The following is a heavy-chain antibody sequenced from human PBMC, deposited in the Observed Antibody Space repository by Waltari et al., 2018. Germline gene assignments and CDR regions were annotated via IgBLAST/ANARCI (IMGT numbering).Heavy chain of an antibody. Sequence: EVQLVESGGGLVQPGGSLRLSLAAYGSTFDVYARHWVRQAPGKGLEWVSGISWNSGSIGYADSVKGRFTISRDNAKNSLYLQMNSLRAEDTALYYCAKVGEMATGWGYYGMDVWGQGTTVTVSS. D-gene: IGHD5-12*01. J-gene: IGHJ6*02. V-gene: IGHV3-9*01. CDR3: AKVGEMATGWGYYGMDV. CDR2: ISWNSGSI. CDR1: GSTFDVYA.